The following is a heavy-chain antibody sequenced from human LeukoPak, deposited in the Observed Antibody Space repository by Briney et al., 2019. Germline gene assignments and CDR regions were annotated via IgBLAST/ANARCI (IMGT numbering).Heavy chain of an antibody. CDR1: GFTFSSYA. Sequence: GGSLRLSCAASGFTFSSYAMSWVREAPGKGLEWVSAISGSGGSTYYADSVKGRFTISRDNSKNTLYLQMNSLRAEDTAVYYCAKDGSSSWHPYYFDYWGQGTLVTVSS. D-gene: IGHD6-13*01. CDR3: AKDGSSSWHPYYFDY. CDR2: ISGSGGST. V-gene: IGHV3-23*01. J-gene: IGHJ4*02.